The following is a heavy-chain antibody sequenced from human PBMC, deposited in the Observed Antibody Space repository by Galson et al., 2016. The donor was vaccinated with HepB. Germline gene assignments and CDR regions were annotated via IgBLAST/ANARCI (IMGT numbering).Heavy chain of an antibody. CDR3: ATGLHQGPIGLPPGTLLQEHL. CDR2: FDPENGGT. V-gene: IGHV1-24*01. J-gene: IGHJ6*01. CDR1: EYTHTELS. Sequence: SVKVSCKVSEYTHTELSIHWVRQAPGKGLEWMGGFDPENGGTVYAQKLQSRVTMTEETSTDTAYMELSSLRSEDTAVYYCATGLHQGPIGLPPGTLLQEHLWG.